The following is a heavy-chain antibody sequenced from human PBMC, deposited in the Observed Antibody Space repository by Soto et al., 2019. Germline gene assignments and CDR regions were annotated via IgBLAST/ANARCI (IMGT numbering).Heavy chain of an antibody. J-gene: IGHJ6*02. CDR3: ANDLLGGSCPCNGMDV. Sequence: GGSLRLSCAASGFTFDDYAMHWVRQAPGKGLEWVSGISWNSGSIGYADSVKGRFTISRDNAKNSLYLQMNSLRAEDTALYYCANDLLGGSCPCNGMDVWGQGTTVTVSS. V-gene: IGHV3-9*01. D-gene: IGHD2-15*01. CDR2: ISWNSGSI. CDR1: GFTFDDYA.